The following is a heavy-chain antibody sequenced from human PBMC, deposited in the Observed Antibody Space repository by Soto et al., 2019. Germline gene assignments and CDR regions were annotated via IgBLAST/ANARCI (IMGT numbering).Heavy chain of an antibody. CDR3: ARVSLLGPAFDP. J-gene: IGHJ5*02. D-gene: IGHD3-16*01. V-gene: IGHV1-69*13. CDR1: GGTFSSYA. Sequence: ASVKVSCKASGGTFSSYAISWMRQAPGQGLEWMGGIIPIFGTANYAQKFQGRVTITADESTSTAYMELSSLRSEDTAVYYCARVSLLGPAFDPLGQGTLVTVSS. CDR2: IIPIFGTA.